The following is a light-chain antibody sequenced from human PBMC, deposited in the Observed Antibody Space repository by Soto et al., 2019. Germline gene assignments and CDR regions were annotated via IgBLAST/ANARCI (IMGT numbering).Light chain of an antibody. CDR3: QQYGSSPRT. CDR2: DAS. V-gene: IGKV3D-20*01. CDR1: QSVSSN. Sequence: EIVMTQSQATLSVSPWERATLSCVASQSVSSNLAWYQQKPGQAPRLIIYDASNRATGIPARFSGSGYGTDFNLTIRRLETEEFAVYYCQQYGSSPRTFGQGTKVDIK. J-gene: IGKJ1*01.